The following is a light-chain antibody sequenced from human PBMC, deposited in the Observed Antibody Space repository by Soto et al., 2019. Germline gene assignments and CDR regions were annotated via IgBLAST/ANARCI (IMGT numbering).Light chain of an antibody. V-gene: IGKV3D-20*02. CDR2: GGS. J-gene: IGKJ1*01. CDR1: QSVTNSR. Sequence: EIVLTQSPGTLSLSPGERATLSCRASQSVTNSRLAWYQQKPGQAPKVLIYGGSNRATGIPDRFSGSGSGTDFTLTISRLEPEDFAVYYCQQRSNWPRTFGQGTKVEIK. CDR3: QQRSNWPRT.